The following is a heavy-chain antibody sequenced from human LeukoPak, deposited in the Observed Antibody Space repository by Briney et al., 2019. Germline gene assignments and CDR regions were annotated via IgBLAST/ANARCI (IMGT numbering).Heavy chain of an antibody. V-gene: IGHV4-61*03. D-gene: IGHD3-16*01. CDR2: VSDTETT. J-gene: IGHJ4*02. Sequence: SGTLSLTCNVSGVSIRTSTYYWNWIRQSPGTGLEWIGCVSDTETTQNNPSLKSRVTISVDTSKNHFSLILMSVTAADTAVYYCARGYYEPFQSWGQGTLVTVSS. CDR3: ARGYYEPFQS. CDR1: GVSIRTSTYY.